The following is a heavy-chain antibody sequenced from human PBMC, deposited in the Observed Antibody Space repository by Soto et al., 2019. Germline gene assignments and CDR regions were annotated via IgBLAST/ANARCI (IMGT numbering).Heavy chain of an antibody. Sequence: SETLSLTCTVSGGSISSGGYYWSWIRQHPGKGLEWIGYIYYSGSTYYNPSLKSRVTISVDTSKNQFSLKLSSVTAADTAVYYCARAVSFYYDSSGYHDYWGQGTLVTVPQ. CDR2: IYYSGST. CDR1: GGSISSGGYY. J-gene: IGHJ4*02. V-gene: IGHV4-31*03. D-gene: IGHD3-22*01. CDR3: ARAVSFYYDSSGYHDY.